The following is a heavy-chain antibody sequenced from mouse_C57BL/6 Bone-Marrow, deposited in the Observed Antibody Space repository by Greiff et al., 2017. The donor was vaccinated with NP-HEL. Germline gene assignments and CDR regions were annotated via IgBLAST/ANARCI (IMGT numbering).Heavy chain of an antibody. Sequence: EVQLQQSGPVLVKPGASVKMSCKASGYTFTDYYMNWVKQSHGKSLEWIGVINPYNGGTSYNQKFKGKATLTVDKSSSTAYMELNSLTSEDSAVYYCATSSPDWYFDVWGTGTTVTVSS. D-gene: IGHD1-1*01. J-gene: IGHJ1*03. CDR1: GYTFTDYY. V-gene: IGHV1-19*01. CDR2: INPYNGGT. CDR3: ATSSPDWYFDV.